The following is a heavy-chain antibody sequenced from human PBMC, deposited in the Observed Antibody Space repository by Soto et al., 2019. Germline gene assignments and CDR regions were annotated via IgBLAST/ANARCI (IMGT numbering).Heavy chain of an antibody. CDR2: IYYSGST. D-gene: IGHD4-17*01. V-gene: IGHV4-31*03. Sequence: QVQLQESGPGLVKPSQTLSLTCTVSGGSISSGGYYWSWIRQHPGKGLEWIGYIYYSGSTYYNPSLQSRVTISVDTSKNQFSLKLSSVTAADTAVYYCARDNDYGDYGWFDPWGQGTLVTVSS. CDR3: ARDNDYGDYGWFDP. CDR1: GGSISSGGYY. J-gene: IGHJ5*02.